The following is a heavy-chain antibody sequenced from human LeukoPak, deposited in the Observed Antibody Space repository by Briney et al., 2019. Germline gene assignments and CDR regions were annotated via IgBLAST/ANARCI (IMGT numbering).Heavy chain of an antibody. CDR1: GFTFSSYE. V-gene: IGHV3-48*03. J-gene: IGHJ4*02. D-gene: IGHD3-9*01. Sequence: GGSLRLSCAASGFTFSSYEMNWVRQAPGKGLEWVSYISGSGTNIYYADSVKGRFTISRDNAKNSLYLQMNSLRAEDTALYYCAKDKKRRYFDFFDYWGQGTLVTVSS. CDR3: AKDKKRRYFDFFDY. CDR2: ISGSGTNI.